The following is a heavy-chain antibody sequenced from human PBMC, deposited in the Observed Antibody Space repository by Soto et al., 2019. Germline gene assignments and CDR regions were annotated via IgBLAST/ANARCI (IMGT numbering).Heavy chain of an antibody. J-gene: IGHJ4*02. Sequence: EVQLLESGGGLVQTGGSLRLSCAASGFTFSSYAMSWVRQAPGKGLEWVSASGSGGSTYYADSVKGRFTISRDNSKNTLYLQMTSLSAEDTAVYYCAYSSTPFDYWGQGTLVTVSS. D-gene: IGHD6-13*01. CDR3: AYSSTPFDY. CDR1: GFTFSSYA. CDR2: SGSGGST. V-gene: IGHV3-23*01.